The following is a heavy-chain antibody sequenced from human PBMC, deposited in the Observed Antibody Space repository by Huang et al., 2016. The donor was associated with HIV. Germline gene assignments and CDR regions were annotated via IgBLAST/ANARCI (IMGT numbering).Heavy chain of an antibody. CDR1: GYTFNGYW. J-gene: IGHJ3*02. CDR2: SHPGDSDT. V-gene: IGHV5-51*01. D-gene: IGHD2-2*01. CDR3: ARQGVGDFVVEPTGLGAFDI. Sequence: EVQLVQSGAVVKKPGESLKISCKGSGYTFNGYWLGWVRQRPGKRLEWVWCSHPGDSDTTYSPSFQGQVTISADKSISTAYLQWSGLKASDTAMYYWARQGVGDFVVEPTGLGAFDIWGQGTMVTVSS.